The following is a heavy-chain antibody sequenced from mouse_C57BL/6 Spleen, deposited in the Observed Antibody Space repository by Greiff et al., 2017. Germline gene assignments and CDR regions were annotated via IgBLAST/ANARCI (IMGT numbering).Heavy chain of an antibody. Sequence: EVKLVESGEGLVKPGGSLKLSCAASGFTFSSYAMSWVRQTPEKRLEWVAYISSGGDYIYYADTVKGRFTISRDNARNTLYLQMSSLKSEDTAMYYGTRDRGAYYSNVDLAWFAYWGQGTLVTVSA. CDR1: GFTFSSYA. V-gene: IGHV5-9-1*02. J-gene: IGHJ3*01. CDR3: TRDRGAYYSNVDLAWFAY. D-gene: IGHD2-5*01. CDR2: ISSGGDYI.